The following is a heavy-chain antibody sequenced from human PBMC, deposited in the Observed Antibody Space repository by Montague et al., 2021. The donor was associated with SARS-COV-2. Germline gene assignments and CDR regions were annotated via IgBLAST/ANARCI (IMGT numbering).Heavy chain of an antibody. V-gene: IGHV3-23*01. CDR2: FDTDGDST. Sequence: SLRLSCAASGFTFSGSGVSWVRQAPGNGLEWVSGFDTDGDSTYYTNSVKRRFTISRDIYKNTLYLQMNSLTAEDTAVYYCAKIVFQSGSNVFDNWGQGTLVTVSS. CDR1: GFTFSGSG. J-gene: IGHJ4*02. D-gene: IGHD5-24*01. CDR3: AKIVFQSGSNVFDN.